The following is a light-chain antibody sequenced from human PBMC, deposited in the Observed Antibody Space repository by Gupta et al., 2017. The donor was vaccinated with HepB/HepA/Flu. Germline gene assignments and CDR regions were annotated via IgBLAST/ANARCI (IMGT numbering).Light chain of an antibody. CDR1: SLRSYY. CDR3: NSPYSSVNHLV. V-gene: IGLV3-19*01. CDR2: GKN. J-gene: IGLJ2*01. Sequence: AVSVALGTTVRNTCQGDSLRSYYASWYQQKPGQAPVLVIYGKNNRPSGIPDRFSGSSSGNTASLTITGAQAEDDADYYCNSPYSSVNHLVFGGGTKLTVL.